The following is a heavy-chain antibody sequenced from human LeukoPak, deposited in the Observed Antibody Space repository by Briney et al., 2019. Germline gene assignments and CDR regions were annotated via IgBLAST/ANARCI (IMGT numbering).Heavy chain of an antibody. D-gene: IGHD3-22*01. J-gene: IGHJ3*02. CDR1: GGSISSSSYY. V-gene: IGHV4-39*07. CDR3: ARARGTMIVVVITRDAFDI. CDR2: IYYSGST. Sequence: SETLSLTCTVSGGSISSSSYYWGWIRQPPGKGLEWIGSIYYSGSTYYNPSLKSRVTISVDTSKNQFSLKLSSMTAADTAVYYCARARGTMIVVVITRDAFDIWGQGTMVTVSS.